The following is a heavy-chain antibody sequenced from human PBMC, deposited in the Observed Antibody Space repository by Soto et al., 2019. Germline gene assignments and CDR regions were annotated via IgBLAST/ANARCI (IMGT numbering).Heavy chain of an antibody. CDR2: IIPIFGTA. V-gene: IGHV1-69*12. CDR3: ARDQGVATIPDYYGMDV. J-gene: IGHJ6*02. D-gene: IGHD5-12*01. Sequence: QVQLVQSGAEVKKPGSSVKVSCKASGGTFSSYAISWVRQAPGQGLEWMGGIIPIFGTANYAQKFQGRVTITADEATSTAYMELSSLRSEDTAVYYCARDQGVATIPDYYGMDVWGQGTTVTVSS. CDR1: GGTFSSYA.